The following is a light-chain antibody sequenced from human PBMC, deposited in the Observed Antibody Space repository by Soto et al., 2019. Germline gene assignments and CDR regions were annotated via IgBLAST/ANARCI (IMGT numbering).Light chain of an antibody. CDR3: GTWNSSLSGLV. CDR2: DNN. J-gene: IGLJ2*01. V-gene: IGLV1-51*01. Sequence: QSVLTQPPSVSAAPGQKVTISCSGGSSNIGDNYVSWYQQLPGTAPKLLIYDNNKRPSGIPDRFSGSESGTSATLGITGLQTGDEADYYCGTWNSSLSGLVFGGGTQLTVL. CDR1: SSNIGDNY.